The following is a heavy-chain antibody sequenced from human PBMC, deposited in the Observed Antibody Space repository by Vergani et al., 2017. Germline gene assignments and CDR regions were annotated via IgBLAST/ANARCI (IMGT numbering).Heavy chain of an antibody. D-gene: IGHD2-15*01. CDR3: ARGQGVVAATPYWFDP. CDR2: INHSGST. J-gene: IGHJ5*02. Sequence: QVQLQQWGAGLLKPSETLSLTCAVYGGSFSGYYWSWIRQPPGKGLEWIGEINHSGSTNYNPSLKRRVTIPVDTSKNQFSLKLRFVTAADTAVYYCARGQGVVAATPYWFDPWGQETLVTVSS. V-gene: IGHV4-34*01. CDR1: GGSFSGYY.